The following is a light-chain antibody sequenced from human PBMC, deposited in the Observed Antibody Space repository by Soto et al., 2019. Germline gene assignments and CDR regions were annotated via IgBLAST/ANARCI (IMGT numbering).Light chain of an antibody. Sequence: QSALTQPASVSGSPGQSITISCTGTSSDVGGYNYVSWYQQHPGKAPKLMIYEVSTRPSGVSNRFSGSKSGNTASLTISGLKAEDEADYYCSSYTRSSSDYVFGTGTKVTVL. CDR2: EVS. V-gene: IGLV2-14*01. J-gene: IGLJ1*01. CDR1: SSDVGGYNY. CDR3: SSYTRSSSDYV.